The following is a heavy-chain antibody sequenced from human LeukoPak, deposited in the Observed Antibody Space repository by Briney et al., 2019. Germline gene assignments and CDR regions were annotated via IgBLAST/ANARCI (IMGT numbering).Heavy chain of an antibody. V-gene: IGHV5-51*01. CDR3: ASSVEVAGGRCFDY. J-gene: IGHJ4*02. D-gene: IGHD6-19*01. CDR2: IYPRDSDT. Sequence: GDSLKISCKGSGYRFSSYWIGWVRQMPGKGLEWMGIIYPRDSDTRYSPSFQGQVTISVDKSISTACLQWSSLEASDTAMYYCASSVEVAGGRCFDYWGQGTLVTVSS. CDR1: GYRFSSYW.